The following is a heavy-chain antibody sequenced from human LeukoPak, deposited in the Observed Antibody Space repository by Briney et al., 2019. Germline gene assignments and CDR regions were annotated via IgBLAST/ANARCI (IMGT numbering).Heavy chain of an antibody. Sequence: GGSLRLSCAASGFTVSSNYMSWVRQAPGKGLEWVSVIYSGGSTYYADSVKGRFTISRDNSKNTLYLQMNSLRAEDTAVYYCARAPPSGWVHYWGQGTLVTVSS. CDR3: ARAPPSGWVHY. J-gene: IGHJ4*02. D-gene: IGHD6-19*01. V-gene: IGHV3-53*01. CDR2: IYSGGST. CDR1: GFTVSSNY.